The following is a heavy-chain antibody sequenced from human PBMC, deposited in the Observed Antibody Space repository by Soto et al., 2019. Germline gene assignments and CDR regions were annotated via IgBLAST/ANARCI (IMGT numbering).Heavy chain of an antibody. CDR3: AGRRYCSSTSCYRNYYYGMDV. D-gene: IGHD2-2*02. CDR2: INAGNGNT. CDR1: GYTFTSYA. Sequence: SVKVSCKASGYTFTSYAMHWVRQAPGQRLEWMGWINAGNGNTKYSQKFQGRVTITRDTSASTAYMELSSLRSEDTAVYYCAGRRYCSSTSCYRNYYYGMDVWGQGTTVTVSS. J-gene: IGHJ6*02. V-gene: IGHV1-3*01.